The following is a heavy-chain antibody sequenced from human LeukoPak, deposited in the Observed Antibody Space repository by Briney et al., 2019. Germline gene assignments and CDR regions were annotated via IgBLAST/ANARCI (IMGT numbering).Heavy chain of an antibody. J-gene: IGHJ4*02. D-gene: IGHD1-26*01. CDR2: ITSSGYT. V-gene: IGHV4-59*01. Sequence: SEALSLTCAVYGGSFSGYYWSWIRQPPGKGLEWIGYITSSGYTNYNPSLRSRVTISLDTSKMQLSLRLSSVTAADTAVYYCARLYSGSSHLDYWGQGTLVTVSS. CDR1: GGSFSGYY. CDR3: ARLYSGSSHLDY.